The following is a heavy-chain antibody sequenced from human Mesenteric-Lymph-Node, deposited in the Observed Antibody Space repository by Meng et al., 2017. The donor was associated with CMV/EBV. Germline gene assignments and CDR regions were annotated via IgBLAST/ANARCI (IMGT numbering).Heavy chain of an antibody. CDR3: ARSSSSDLFDC. CDR2: VSHGGSA. Sequence: TCTGPGGSRTSGAWWSWVRQPPGKGLEWIGEVSHGGSANYSPSLKSRVTISVDKSKNQFSLKLNSVTAADTAIYYCARSSSSDLFDCWGQGALVTVSS. J-gene: IGHJ4*02. CDR1: GGSRTSGAW. V-gene: IGHV4-4*02.